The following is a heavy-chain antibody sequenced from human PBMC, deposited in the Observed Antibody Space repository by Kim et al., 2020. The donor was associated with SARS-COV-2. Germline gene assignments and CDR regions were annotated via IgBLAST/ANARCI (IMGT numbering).Heavy chain of an antibody. Sequence: GGSLRLSCAASGFTFSSYGMHWVRQAPGKGLEWVAVIWYDGSNKYYADSVKGRFTISRDNSKNTLYLQMNSLRAEDTAVYYCARDPYSSGWYDHLDAFDIWGQGTMVTVSS. V-gene: IGHV3-33*01. CDR3: ARDPYSSGWYDHLDAFDI. D-gene: IGHD6-19*01. CDR1: GFTFSSYG. J-gene: IGHJ3*02. CDR2: IWYDGSNK.